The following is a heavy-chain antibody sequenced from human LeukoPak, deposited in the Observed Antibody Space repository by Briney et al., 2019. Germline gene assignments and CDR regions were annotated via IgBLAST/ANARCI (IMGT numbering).Heavy chain of an antibody. V-gene: IGHV6-1*01. D-gene: IGHD6-13*01. CDR1: GDSVSSNSAA. Sequence: SQTLSLTCAISGDSVSSNSAAWNWIRQSPSRGLEWLGRTYYRSKWYNDYAVSVKSRITINPDTSKNQFSLQLNPVTPEDTAVYYCARGGVGSSWQRRAYYFDYWGQGTLVTVSS. CDR2: TYYRSKWYN. CDR3: ARGGVGSSWQRRAYYFDY. J-gene: IGHJ4*02.